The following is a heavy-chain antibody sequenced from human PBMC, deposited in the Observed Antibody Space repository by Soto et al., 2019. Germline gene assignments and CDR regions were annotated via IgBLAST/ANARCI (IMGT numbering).Heavy chain of an antibody. CDR2: ISAYNGNT. D-gene: IGHD3-3*01. V-gene: IGHV1-18*01. J-gene: IGHJ4*02. CDR1: GYTFTSYG. CDR3: ARDRSNYDFWSGYYSVFDY. Sequence: ASVKVSFKASGYTFTSYGISWVRQAPGQGLEWMGWISAYNGNTNYAQKLQGRVTMTTDTSTSTAYMELRSLRSDDTAVYYCARDRSNYDFWSGYYSVFDYWGQGTLVTVSS.